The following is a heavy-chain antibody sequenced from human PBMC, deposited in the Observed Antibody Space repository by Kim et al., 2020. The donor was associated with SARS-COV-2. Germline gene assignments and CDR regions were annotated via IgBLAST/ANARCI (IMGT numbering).Heavy chain of an antibody. Sequence: SETLSLTCTVSGYSISSGYYWGWIRQPPGKGLEWIGSIYHSGSTYYNPSLKSRVTISVDTSKNQFSLKLSSVTAADTAVYYCARDRRGYDFWSGYDYGMDVWGQGTTVTVSS. CDR2: IYHSGST. CDR3: ARDRRGYDFWSGYDYGMDV. D-gene: IGHD3-3*01. V-gene: IGHV4-38-2*02. CDR1: GYSISSGYY. J-gene: IGHJ6*02.